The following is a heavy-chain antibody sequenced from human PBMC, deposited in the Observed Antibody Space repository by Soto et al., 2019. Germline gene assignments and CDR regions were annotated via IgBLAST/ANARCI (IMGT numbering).Heavy chain of an antibody. CDR3: ARANQGYCSSTSCYGAFDI. Sequence: LRLSCAASGFTFSSYWMSWVRQAPGKGLEWVANIKQDGSEKYYVDSVKGRFTISRDNAKNSLYLQMNSLRAEDTAVYYCARANQGYCSSTSCYGAFDIWGQGTMVTVSS. J-gene: IGHJ3*02. CDR1: GFTFSSYW. CDR2: IKQDGSEK. V-gene: IGHV3-7*01. D-gene: IGHD2-2*01.